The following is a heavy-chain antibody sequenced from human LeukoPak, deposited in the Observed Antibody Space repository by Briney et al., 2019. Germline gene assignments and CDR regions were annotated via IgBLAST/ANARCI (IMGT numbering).Heavy chain of an antibody. Sequence: PGGSLRLSCAASGFTFSSYAMSWVRQAPGKGLEWVPAISGSGGSTYYADSVKGRFTISRDNSKNTLYLQMNSLRAEDTAVYYCAKDPYRGPRYYFDYWGQGTLVTVSS. J-gene: IGHJ4*02. CDR3: AKDPYRGPRYYFDY. CDR2: ISGSGGST. V-gene: IGHV3-23*01. D-gene: IGHD5-18*01. CDR1: GFTFSSYA.